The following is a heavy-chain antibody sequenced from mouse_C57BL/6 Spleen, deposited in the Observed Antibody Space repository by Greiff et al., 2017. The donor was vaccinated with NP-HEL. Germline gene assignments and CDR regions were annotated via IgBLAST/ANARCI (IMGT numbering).Heavy chain of an antibody. J-gene: IGHJ4*01. CDR2: IWSGGST. CDR1: GFSLTSYG. Sequence: VQLVESGPGLVQPSQSLSITCTVSGFSLTSYGVHWVRQSPGKGLEWLGVIWSGGSTDYNAAFISRLSISKDNSKSQVFFKMNSLQADDTAIYYCASHYDGYLYYAMDYWGQGTSVTVSS. CDR3: ASHYDGYLYYAMDY. V-gene: IGHV2-2*01. D-gene: IGHD2-3*01.